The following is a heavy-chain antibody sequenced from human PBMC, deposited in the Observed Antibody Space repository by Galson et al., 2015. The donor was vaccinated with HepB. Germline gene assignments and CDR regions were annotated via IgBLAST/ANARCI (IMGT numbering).Heavy chain of an antibody. CDR1: GYIFSSYG. CDR2: ISVYNGNR. V-gene: IGHV1-18*01. Sequence: SVKVSCKAYGYIFSSYGISWVRQAPGQGLEWMGWISVYNGNRNYAQKVQGRVTMTTDTSTNTVYMEVRSLRSDHTAVYYCARARYSSSPPDYWGQGTLVTVSS. CDR3: ARARYSSSPPDY. J-gene: IGHJ4*02. D-gene: IGHD6-6*01.